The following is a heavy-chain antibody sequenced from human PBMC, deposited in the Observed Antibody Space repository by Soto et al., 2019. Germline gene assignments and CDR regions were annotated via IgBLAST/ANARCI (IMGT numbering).Heavy chain of an antibody. Sequence: SETLSLTCTVSGGSISSYYWSWIRQPPGKGLEWIGYIYYSGSTYYNPSLKSRVTISVDTSKNQFSLKLSSVTAADTAVYYCARASGSMGYYYYGMDVWGQGTTVTVSS. CDR2: IYYSGST. J-gene: IGHJ6*02. V-gene: IGHV4-59*08. CDR1: GGSISSYY. D-gene: IGHD1-26*01. CDR3: ARASGSMGYYYYGMDV.